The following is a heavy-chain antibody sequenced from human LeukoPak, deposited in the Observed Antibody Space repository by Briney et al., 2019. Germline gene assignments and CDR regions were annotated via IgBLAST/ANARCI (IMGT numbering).Heavy chain of an antibody. CDR2: IYYSGST. CDR1: GDSISSRTYY. Sequence: SETLSLTCTVSGDSISSRTYYWGWIRQPPGQGLECIGSIYYSGSTSYNPSLKSRVTISVDTSKNQFSLKLSSVTAADTAVYYCAKTRPFDYWGQGTLVTVSS. D-gene: IGHD4-23*01. CDR3: AKTRPFDY. V-gene: IGHV4-39*07. J-gene: IGHJ4*02.